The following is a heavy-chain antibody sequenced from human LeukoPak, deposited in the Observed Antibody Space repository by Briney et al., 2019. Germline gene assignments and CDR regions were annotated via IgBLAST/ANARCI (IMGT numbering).Heavy chain of an antibody. Sequence: GGSLRLSCSASGFTFTSYTFHWVRQAPGKGPEYVCGVSTYGWDTYYANSVKGRFSISRDNSKKMLYLQMGSLRSEDMAVYYCARALVTSIYYGLDVWGQGTTVTVSS. CDR3: ARALVTSIYYGLDV. CDR1: GFTFTSYT. D-gene: IGHD5-18*01. V-gene: IGHV3-64*01. J-gene: IGHJ6*02. CDR2: VSTYGWDT.